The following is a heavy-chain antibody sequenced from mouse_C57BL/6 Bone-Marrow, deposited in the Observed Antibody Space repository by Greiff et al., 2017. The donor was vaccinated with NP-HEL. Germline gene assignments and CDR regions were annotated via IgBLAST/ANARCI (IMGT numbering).Heavy chain of an antibody. V-gene: IGHV1-80*01. Sequence: QVQLQQSGAELVKPGASVKISCKASGYAFSSYWMNWVKQRPGKGLEWIGQIYPGDGDTNYNGKFKGKATLTADKSSSTAYMQLSSLTSEDSAVYFCARGATRSSYVNWYFDVWGTGTTVTVSS. D-gene: IGHD1-1*01. CDR1: GYAFSSYW. CDR3: ARGATRSSYVNWYFDV. J-gene: IGHJ1*03. CDR2: IYPGDGDT.